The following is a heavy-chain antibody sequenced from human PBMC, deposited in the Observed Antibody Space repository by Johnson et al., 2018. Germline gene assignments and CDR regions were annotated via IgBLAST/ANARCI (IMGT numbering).Heavy chain of an antibody. CDR1: GFPFSDHY. CDR3: ASRVGPPGAYIPSFYCMDV. CDR2: SRNKARSYTI. D-gene: IGHD3-16*01. J-gene: IGHJ6*02. V-gene: IGHV3-72*01. Sequence: VQLVQSGGGLVQPGGSLRLSCAASGFPFSDHYMDWVRQAPGKGLEWVARSRNKARSYTIQYAASVRGRFPISRADSKTSLYLRMDSLKIEYTAVYYGASRVGPPGAYIPSFYCMDVWGQGTTVTVSS.